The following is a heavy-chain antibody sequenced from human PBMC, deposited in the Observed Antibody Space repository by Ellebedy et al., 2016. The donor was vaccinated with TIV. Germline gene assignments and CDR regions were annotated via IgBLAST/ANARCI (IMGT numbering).Heavy chain of an antibody. V-gene: IGHV3-7*01. CDR1: GFTFSNYW. CDR3: ARASNRDYAGVFDI. CDR2: IKPDGSDK. D-gene: IGHD4-17*01. Sequence: GESLKISCGASGFTFSNYWMSWVSQAPGKGLEWVASIKPDGSDKYYVDSVRGRFTISRDNAKNSLYHQMNSLRVEDTAVYYCARASNRDYAGVFDIWGQGTMVTVSS. J-gene: IGHJ3*02.